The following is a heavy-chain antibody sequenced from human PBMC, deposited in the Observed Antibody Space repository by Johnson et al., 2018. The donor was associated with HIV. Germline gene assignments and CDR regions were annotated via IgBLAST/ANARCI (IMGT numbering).Heavy chain of an antibody. CDR3: APLGDAFDI. V-gene: IGHV3-13*01. CDR2: IGTAGDT. Sequence: VQLVESGGGVVQPGRSLRLSCAASGFTFSNYDMHWVRQATGKGLEWVSAIGTAGDTYYPGSVKGRFTISRENAKNSLYLQMNSLRAGDTAVYYGAPLGDAFDIWGQGTMVTVSS. CDR1: GFTFSNYD. J-gene: IGHJ3*02. D-gene: IGHD7-27*01.